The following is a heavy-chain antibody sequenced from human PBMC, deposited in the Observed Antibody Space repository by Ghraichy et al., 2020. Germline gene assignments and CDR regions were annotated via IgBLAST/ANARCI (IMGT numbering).Heavy chain of an antibody. J-gene: IGHJ6*02. CDR1: GFTFSSYG. D-gene: IGHD2-8*01. Sequence: GSLRLSCAASGFTFSSYGMHWVRQAPGKGLEWVAVIWYDGSNKYYADSVKGRFTISRDNSKNTLYLQMNSLRAEDTAVYYCARDVNGYGMDVWGQGTTVTVSS. CDR3: ARDVNGYGMDV. CDR2: IWYDGSNK. V-gene: IGHV3-33*01.